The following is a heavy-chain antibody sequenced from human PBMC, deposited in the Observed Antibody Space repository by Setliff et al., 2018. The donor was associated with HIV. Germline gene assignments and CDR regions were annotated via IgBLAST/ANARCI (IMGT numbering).Heavy chain of an antibody. D-gene: IGHD3-16*01. CDR2: ISRGGDSI. CDR1: GFTFWSHS. CDR3: ARGGANPSWFDS. J-gene: IGHJ5*01. V-gene: IGHV3-48*04. Sequence: PGGSLRLSCAASGFTFWSHSMLWVRQAPGKGLQWVDYISRGGDSIFYEDSVKGRFTNSRDNAKNTLYLQMYSLRAEDTAVYYCARGGANPSWFDSWGQGTLFTVSS.